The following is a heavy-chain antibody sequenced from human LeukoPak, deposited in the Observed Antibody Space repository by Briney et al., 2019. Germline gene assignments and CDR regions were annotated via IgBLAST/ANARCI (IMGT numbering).Heavy chain of an antibody. CDR1: GFTFSSYA. CDR3: AKGTLGVVHYYYYMDV. D-gene: IGHD2-15*01. J-gene: IGHJ6*03. V-gene: IGHV3-23*01. CDR2: ISGSGGST. Sequence: PGGSLRLSCAASGFTFSSYAMSWVRQAPGKGLEWVSAISGSGGSTYYADSVKGRFTISRDNSKNTLYLQMNSLRAEDTAVYYCAKGTLGVVHYYYYMDVWGKGTTVTVSS.